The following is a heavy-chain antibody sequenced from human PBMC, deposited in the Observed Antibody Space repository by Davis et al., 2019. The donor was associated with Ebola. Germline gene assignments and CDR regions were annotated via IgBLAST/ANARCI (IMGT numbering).Heavy chain of an antibody. Sequence: MPSETLSLTCAVYGRSFSGYYWSWIRQPPGKGLEWIGEINHSGSTNYNPSLKSRVTISVDTSKNQFSLKLSSVTAADTAVYYCARGFGAAAGHHNWFDPWGQGTLVTVSS. CDR3: ARGFGAAAGHHNWFDP. CDR2: INHSGST. CDR1: GRSFSGYY. V-gene: IGHV4-34*01. J-gene: IGHJ5*02. D-gene: IGHD6-13*01.